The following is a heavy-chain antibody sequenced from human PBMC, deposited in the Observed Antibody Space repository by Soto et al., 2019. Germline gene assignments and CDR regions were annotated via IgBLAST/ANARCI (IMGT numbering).Heavy chain of an antibody. CDR3: ARDLQYDYVWGSYRPIDY. J-gene: IGHJ4*02. D-gene: IGHD3-16*02. Sequence: QVKLVQSGAEVKKPGASVKVSCKASGYTFTSYAMHWVRQAPGQRLEWMGWINVGNGNTKYSQKFQGRVTITRDTSASTAYMELSSLRSEDTAVYYCARDLQYDYVWGSYRPIDYWGQGTLVTVSS. CDR2: INVGNGNT. V-gene: IGHV1-3*01. CDR1: GYTFTSYA.